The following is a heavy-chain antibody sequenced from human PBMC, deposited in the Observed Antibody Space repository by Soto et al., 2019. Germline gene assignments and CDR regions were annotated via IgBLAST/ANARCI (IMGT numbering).Heavy chain of an antibody. CDR2: IKHDGSEK. CDR1: GFTLDKYW. V-gene: IGHV3-7*01. D-gene: IGHD2-8*02. Sequence: GESLRLSCAASGFTLDKYWMSWVRQAPGKGLEWVANIKHDGSEKHYVDSVKDRFTISRDNAKNSLYLQMNSLRAEDTAVYYCARDLVGITRGFSYWGQGILVTVSS. CDR3: ARDLVGITRGFSY. J-gene: IGHJ4*02.